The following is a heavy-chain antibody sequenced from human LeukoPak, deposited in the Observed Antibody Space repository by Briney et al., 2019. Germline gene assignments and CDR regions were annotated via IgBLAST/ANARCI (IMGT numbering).Heavy chain of an antibody. V-gene: IGHV3-74*01. CDR1: GFTFSSYW. J-gene: IGHJ4*02. D-gene: IGHD2/OR15-2a*01. CDR3: ARGGTTGFPY. CDR2: INSDGSST. Sequence: QPGWSLRLSCAASGFTFSSYWMHCVRQAPGKGLVWVSRINSDGSSTNYADSVKGRFTISRDNAKNTLYLQMNSLRAEDTAVYYCARGGTTGFPYWGQGTLVTVSS.